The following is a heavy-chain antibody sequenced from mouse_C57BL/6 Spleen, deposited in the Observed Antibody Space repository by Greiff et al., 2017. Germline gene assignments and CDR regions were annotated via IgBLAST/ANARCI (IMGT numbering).Heavy chain of an antibody. D-gene: IGHD1-1*01. CDR3: ARGITTVVGYYFDY. CDR1: GYTFTSYW. Sequence: QVQLQQPGAELVKPGASVKLSCKASGYTFTSYWMQWVKQRPGQGLEWIGEIDPSDSYTNYNQKFKGKATLTVDTSSSTAYMQLSSLTSEDSAVYYCARGITTVVGYYFDYWGQGTTLTVSS. CDR2: IDPSDSYT. J-gene: IGHJ2*01. V-gene: IGHV1-50*01.